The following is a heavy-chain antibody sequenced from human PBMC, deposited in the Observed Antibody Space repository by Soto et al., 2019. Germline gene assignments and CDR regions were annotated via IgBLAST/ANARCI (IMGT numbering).Heavy chain of an antibody. CDR2: ISWNSGSI. Sequence: GGSLRLSCAASGFTFDDYAMHWVRQAPGKGLEWVSGISWNSGSIGYADSVKGRFTISRDNAKNSLYLQMNSLRAEDTALYYCAKDISDYYDSSGYFWFDPWGQGTLVTVSS. V-gene: IGHV3-9*01. D-gene: IGHD3-22*01. CDR1: GFTFDDYA. CDR3: AKDISDYYDSSGYFWFDP. J-gene: IGHJ5*02.